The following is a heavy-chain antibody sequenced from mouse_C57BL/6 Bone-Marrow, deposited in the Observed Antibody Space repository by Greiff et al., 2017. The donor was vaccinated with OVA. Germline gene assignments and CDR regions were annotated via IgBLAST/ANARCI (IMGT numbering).Heavy chain of an antibody. CDR2: ISDGGSYT. CDR1: GFTFSSYA. Sequence: EVMLVESGGGLVKPGGSLKLSCAASGFTFSSYAMSWVRQTPEKRLEWVATISDGGSYTYYPDNVKGRFTISRDNAKNNLYLQMSHLKSEDTAMYYCARRFYYYWYFDVWGTGTTVTVSS. J-gene: IGHJ1*03. D-gene: IGHD1-1*01. V-gene: IGHV5-4*03. CDR3: ARRFYYYWYFDV.